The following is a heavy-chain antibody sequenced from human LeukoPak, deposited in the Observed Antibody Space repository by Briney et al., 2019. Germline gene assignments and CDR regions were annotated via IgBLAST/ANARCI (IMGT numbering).Heavy chain of an antibody. V-gene: IGHV3-30-3*01. J-gene: IGHJ4*02. Sequence: GGSLRLSCAVSGFTFSSYAMHWVRQAPGKGLEWVAVISYDGSNKYYADSVKGRFTISRDNSKNTLYLQMNSLRAEDTAVYYCARGWGLIFDYWGQGTLVTVSS. CDR2: ISYDGSNK. D-gene: IGHD3-16*01. CDR3: ARGWGLIFDY. CDR1: GFTFSSYA.